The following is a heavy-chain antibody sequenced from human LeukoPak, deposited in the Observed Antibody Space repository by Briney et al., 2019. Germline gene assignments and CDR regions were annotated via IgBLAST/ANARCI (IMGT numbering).Heavy chain of an antibody. Sequence: PGRSLRLSCAASGFTIDDYAMHWVRQAPGKGLEWVSGISWNSGSIGYADSVKGRFTISRDNAKNSLYLQMNSLRAEDTALYYCAKDHGYYYDSSGYYGWFDYWGQGTMVTVSS. CDR3: AKDHGYYYDSSGYYGWFDY. D-gene: IGHD3-22*01. CDR2: ISWNSGSI. J-gene: IGHJ4*02. CDR1: GFTIDDYA. V-gene: IGHV3-9*01.